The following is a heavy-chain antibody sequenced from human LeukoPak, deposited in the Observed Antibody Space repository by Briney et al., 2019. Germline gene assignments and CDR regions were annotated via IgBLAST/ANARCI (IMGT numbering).Heavy chain of an antibody. D-gene: IGHD6-6*01. J-gene: IGHJ6*03. V-gene: IGHV3-64*01. CDR3: ARDHSSSSSYYYYMDV. Sequence: GGSLRLSCAASGFTFSRYGMHWVRQAPGKGLEYVSAISSNGGSTYYANSVKDRFTISRDNSKNTLYLQMGSLRAEDMAVYYCARDHSSSSSYYYYMDVWGKGTTVTVSS. CDR1: GFTFSRYG. CDR2: ISSNGGST.